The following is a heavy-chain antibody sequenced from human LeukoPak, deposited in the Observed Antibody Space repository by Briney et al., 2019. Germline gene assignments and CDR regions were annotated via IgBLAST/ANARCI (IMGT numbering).Heavy chain of an antibody. V-gene: IGHV3-15*01. Sequence: GGSLRLSCAVSGFTFSKASMSWVRQAPGKGLEWVGRIRSKTDGGATDCAAPVKGRFTISRDDSKNTLYLQMNSLKTEDTAVYYCTQSDFDYWGQGTLVTVSS. J-gene: IGHJ4*02. CDR1: GFTFSKAS. CDR3: TQSDFDY. CDR2: IRSKTDGGAT.